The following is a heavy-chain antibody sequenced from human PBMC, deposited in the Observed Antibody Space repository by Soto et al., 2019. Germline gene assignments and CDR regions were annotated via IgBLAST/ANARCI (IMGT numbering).Heavy chain of an antibody. CDR3: ARSSGRRHVFRFDYGLDV. V-gene: IGHV3-11*06. CDR2: SSSSGAYT. D-gene: IGHD3-10*01. J-gene: IGHJ6*02. CDR1: GFNVGDNY. Sequence: QVQLVESGGGLVEPGGSLRLSCAASGFNVGDNYMTWIRQAPGKGLEWLSYSSSSGAYTNYADSVKGRFTIYRDNAKNSLYLQMDSLRAEGTAVYFCARSSGRRHVFRFDYGLDVWGQGTTVTVSS.